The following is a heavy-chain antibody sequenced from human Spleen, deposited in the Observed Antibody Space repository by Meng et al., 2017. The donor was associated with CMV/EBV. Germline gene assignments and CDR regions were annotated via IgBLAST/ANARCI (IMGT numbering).Heavy chain of an antibody. CDR2: INANSGGT. D-gene: IGHD3-22*01. CDR1: AYTFTGYY. V-gene: IGHV1-2*02. CDR3: TRGSYYYDSSGPFDP. Sequence: AYTFTGYYLHWVRQAPGQGLEWMGWINANSGGTNYAQKLQGRVTMTRDTAIGTAYMSLSRLRSDDTAVYYCTRGSYYYDSSGPFDPWGQGTLVTVSS. J-gene: IGHJ5*02.